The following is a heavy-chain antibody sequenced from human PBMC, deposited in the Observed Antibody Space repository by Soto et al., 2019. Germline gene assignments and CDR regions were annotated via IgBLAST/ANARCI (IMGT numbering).Heavy chain of an antibody. CDR2: ISTNGGST. D-gene: IGHD3-22*01. V-gene: IGHV3-64D*06. CDR3: VKGEYYYDSSGYYPFDY. Sequence: PGGALRLSCAPSGFTVSSNYMHWVRQAPGKGLEYVSSISTNGGSTHYADSVKGRFTISRDNSKNTQYLQMSSLRADDTAVYYCVKGEYYYDSSGYYPFDYWGQGTLVTVSS. CDR1: GFTVSSNY. J-gene: IGHJ4*02.